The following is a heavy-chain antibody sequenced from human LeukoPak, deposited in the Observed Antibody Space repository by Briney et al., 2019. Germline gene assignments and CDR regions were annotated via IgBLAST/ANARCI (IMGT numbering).Heavy chain of an antibody. CDR3: AREVADYGGYYYYHYMDV. CDR2: IYTSGSN. V-gene: IGHV4-4*07. D-gene: IGHD4-23*01. CDR1: GGSISSYY. Sequence: SETLSLTCTVSGGSISSYYWSWIRQPAGKGLEWIGRIYTSGSNNYNPSRKSRVTMSVDTSKNQFALKLSSVTAADTAMYYCAREVADYGGYYYYHYMDVWGKGTTVTISS. J-gene: IGHJ6*03.